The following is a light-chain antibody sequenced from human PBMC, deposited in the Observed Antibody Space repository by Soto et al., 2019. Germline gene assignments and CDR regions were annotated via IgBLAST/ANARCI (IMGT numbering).Light chain of an antibody. CDR2: DAS. J-gene: IGKJ4*01. CDR3: QQSLSTPAA. CDR1: QSITTH. Sequence: DIQMTHSPSSLSASVVDRVTITFRASQSITTHLNWYQQKPGKAPNLLIYDASSLQTGVPSRFSGSGSGTDFTLTISSLQPEDFATYFCQQSLSTPAAFGGGTKVDIK. V-gene: IGKV1-39*01.